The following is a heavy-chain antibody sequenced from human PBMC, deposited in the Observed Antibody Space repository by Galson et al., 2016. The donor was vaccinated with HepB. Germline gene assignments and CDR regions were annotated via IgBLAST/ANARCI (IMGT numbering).Heavy chain of an antibody. J-gene: IGHJ4*02. CDR3: ARGGENYGDYVVY. D-gene: IGHD4-17*01. Sequence: TLSLTCTVSGVSISRGGHYWSWIRQHPGKGLEWIGYIYSTGYTPYNPSLKSRVTISEDTSKSQFSLMLRSVTAADTAVYYCARGGENYGDYVVYWGQGPLVIVSS. CDR1: GVSISRGGHY. CDR2: IYSTGYT. V-gene: IGHV4-31*03.